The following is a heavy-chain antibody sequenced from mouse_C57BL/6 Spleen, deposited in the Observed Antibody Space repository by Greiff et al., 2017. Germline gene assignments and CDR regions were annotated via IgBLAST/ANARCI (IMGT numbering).Heavy chain of an antibody. CDR3: ARQEAYDYDGTGD. D-gene: IGHD2-4*01. V-gene: IGHV1-64*01. CDR2: IHPNSGST. CDR1: GYTFTSYW. J-gene: IGHJ4*01. Sequence: QVQLKQPGAELVKPGASVKLSCKASGYTFTSYWMHWVKQRPGQGLEWIGMIHPNSGSTNYNEKFKSKATLTVDKSSSTAYMQLSSLTSEDSAVYYCARQEAYDYDGTGDWGQGTSVTVSS.